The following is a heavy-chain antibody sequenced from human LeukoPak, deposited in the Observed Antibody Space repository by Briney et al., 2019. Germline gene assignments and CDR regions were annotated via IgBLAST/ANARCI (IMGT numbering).Heavy chain of an antibody. J-gene: IGHJ4*02. Sequence: GGPLRLSCAASGFTFSSYEMNWVRQAPGKGLEWVSYISSSGSTIYYADSVKGRFTISRDNAKNSLYLQMNSLRAEDTAVYYCARDNPVTAATGEFDYWGQGTLVTVSS. CDR1: GFTFSSYE. V-gene: IGHV3-48*03. CDR3: ARDNPVTAATGEFDY. CDR2: ISSSGSTI. D-gene: IGHD6-25*01.